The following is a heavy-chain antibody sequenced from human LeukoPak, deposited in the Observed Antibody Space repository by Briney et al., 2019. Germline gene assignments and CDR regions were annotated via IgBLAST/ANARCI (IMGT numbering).Heavy chain of an antibody. CDR1: GYTFTSYG. V-gene: IGHV1-18*01. Sequence: ASVKVSCKASGYTFTSYGISWVRQAPGQGLEWMGWISAYNGNTNYAQKLQGRVTITRDTSASTAYMELSSLRSEDTAVYYCAFQPTLTLWFGEENWGQGTLVTVSS. J-gene: IGHJ4*02. CDR3: AFQPTLTLWFGEEN. D-gene: IGHD3-10*01. CDR2: ISAYNGNT.